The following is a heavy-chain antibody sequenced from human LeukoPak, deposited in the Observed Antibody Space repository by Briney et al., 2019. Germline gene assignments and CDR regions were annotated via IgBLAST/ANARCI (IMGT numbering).Heavy chain of an antibody. V-gene: IGHV4-34*01. CDR3: ARRGLWSGYYCFDY. CDR2: INHSGGT. J-gene: IGHJ4*02. Sequence: SETLSLTCAVYGGSFSGYYRSWIRQPPGKGLEWIGEINHSGGTNYNPSLKSRVSISVDTSKNQFSLKLSSVTAADTAVYYCARRGLWSGYYCFDYWGPGTLVTVSS. CDR1: GGSFSGYY. D-gene: IGHD3-3*01.